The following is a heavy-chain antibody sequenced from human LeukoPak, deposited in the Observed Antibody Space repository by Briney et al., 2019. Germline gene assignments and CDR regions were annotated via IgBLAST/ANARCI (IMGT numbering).Heavy chain of an antibody. V-gene: IGHV1-8*03. CDR2: INPNSGNT. CDR1: GYTFTSYD. D-gene: IGHD3-10*01. J-gene: IGHJ4*02. Sequence: GASVKVSCKASGYTFTSYDIHWVRQAPGQGLEWMGWINPNSGNTGYAQKFQGRVTITRNTSISTAYMELSSLRSEDTAVYYCARGAEVWFGELSYFDYWGQGTLVTVSS. CDR3: ARGAEVWFGELSYFDY.